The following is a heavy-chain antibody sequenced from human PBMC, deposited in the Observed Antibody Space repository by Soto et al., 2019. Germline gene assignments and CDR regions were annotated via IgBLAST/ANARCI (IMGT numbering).Heavy chain of an antibody. V-gene: IGHV3-30*18. D-gene: IGHD5-18*01. CDR2: IPYDRGNS. CDR3: AKDRDYSYGYADY. CDR1: GFTFSSYG. Sequence: QVHLVESGGGVVQPGRSLRLSCAASGFTFSSYGMYWVRQAPGRGLEWVAFIPYDRGNSYYADSVKGRFTISRDNSKNTLYLQMNSLTAEDTAVYYCAKDRDYSYGYADYWGQGALVTVSS. J-gene: IGHJ4*02.